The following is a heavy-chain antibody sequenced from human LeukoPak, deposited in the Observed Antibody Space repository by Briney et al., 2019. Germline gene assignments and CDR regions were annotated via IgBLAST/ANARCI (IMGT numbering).Heavy chain of an antibody. J-gene: IGHJ4*02. CDR2: ISGGGGTT. CDR1: GFTFSSYE. D-gene: IGHD3-9*01. CDR3: AKDAMDNILTGYYLDD. V-gene: IGHV3-23*01. Sequence: GGSLRLSCAASGFTFSSYEMNWVRQAPGKGLEWVPAISGGGGTTYYADPVRGRFTISRDNSKNTLYLQMNSLRAEDTAVYYCAKDAMDNILTGYYLDDWGQGTPVTVSS.